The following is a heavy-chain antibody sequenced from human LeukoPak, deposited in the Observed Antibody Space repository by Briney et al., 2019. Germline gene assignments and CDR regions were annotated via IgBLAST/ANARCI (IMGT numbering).Heavy chain of an antibody. D-gene: IGHD2-15*01. CDR3: VRDSDSVVVTAPFDY. J-gene: IGHJ4*02. V-gene: IGHV3-49*04. Sequence: GGSLRLSCTASGFNFGDYAMSWVRQAPGKGLEWVSFIRSKTYGGTTEYAASVQGRITISRDDSKGIVYLQMNRLKTEDTALYYCVRDSDSVVVTAPFDYWGRGTLVTVSS. CDR1: GFNFGDYA. CDR2: IRSKTYGGTT.